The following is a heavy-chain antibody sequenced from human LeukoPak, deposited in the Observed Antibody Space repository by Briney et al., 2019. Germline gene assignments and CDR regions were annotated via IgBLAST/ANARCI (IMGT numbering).Heavy chain of an antibody. CDR3: ARHTHIVGATWAFDY. CDR2: IYPGDSDT. J-gene: IGHJ4*02. CDR1: GYSFTSYW. V-gene: IGHV5-51*01. D-gene: IGHD1-26*01. Sequence: GESLKISCKGSGYSFTSYWIGWVRQMPGKGLEWMGIIYPGDSDTRYSPSFQGQGTISADKSISTAYLQWSSLKASDTAMYYCARHTHIVGATWAFDYWGQGTLVTVSS.